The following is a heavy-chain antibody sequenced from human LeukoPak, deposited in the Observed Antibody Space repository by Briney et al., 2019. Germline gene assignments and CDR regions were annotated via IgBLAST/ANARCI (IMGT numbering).Heavy chain of an antibody. CDR2: ITGSGGST. Sequence: GGSLRLSCAASGFTFSSYAMSWVRRAPGKGLEWVSTITGSGGSTYYADSVKGRFTISRDNSKNTLSLQMNSLRAEDTAVYYCAKVAAAGYNYYSMDVWGKGTTVTVSS. CDR1: GFTFSSYA. J-gene: IGHJ6*03. D-gene: IGHD6-13*01. CDR3: AKVAAAGYNYYSMDV. V-gene: IGHV3-23*01.